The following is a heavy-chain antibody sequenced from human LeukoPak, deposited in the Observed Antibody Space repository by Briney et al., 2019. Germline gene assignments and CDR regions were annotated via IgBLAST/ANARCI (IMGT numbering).Heavy chain of an antibody. D-gene: IGHD3-16*01. CDR3: AKGEGTKGHYYFDS. CDR1: GFAFSTYA. Sequence: GGSLRLSCATSGFAFSTYAMNWVRQAPGKRLEWVSGISGSGGRTYHADSVKGRFTISRDSSKNTVYLQMNSLRDEDTAVYYCAKGEGTKGHYYFDSWGQGTLVTVSS. J-gene: IGHJ4*02. V-gene: IGHV3-23*01. CDR2: ISGSGGRT.